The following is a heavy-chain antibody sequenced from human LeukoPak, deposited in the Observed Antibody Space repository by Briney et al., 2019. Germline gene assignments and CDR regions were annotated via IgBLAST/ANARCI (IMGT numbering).Heavy chain of an antibody. CDR1: GYTLTELS. J-gene: IGHJ4*02. V-gene: IGHV1-24*01. Sequence: VASVKVSCKVSGYTLTELSMHWVRQAPGKGLEWMGGFDPEDGETIYAQKFQGRVTMTEDTSTDTAYMELSSLRSEDMAVYYCACFPRGSGGSFYFDYWGQGTLVTVSS. CDR3: ACFPRGSGGSFYFDY. D-gene: IGHD2-15*01. CDR2: FDPEDGET.